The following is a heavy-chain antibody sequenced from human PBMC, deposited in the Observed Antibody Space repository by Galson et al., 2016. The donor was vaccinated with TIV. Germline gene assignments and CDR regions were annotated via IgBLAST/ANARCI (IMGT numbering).Heavy chain of an antibody. CDR2: IYYSGSA. J-gene: IGHJ5*02. Sequence: ETLSLTCTVSGGATSSTSYYWGWIRQPPGKGLEWIGNIYYSGSAYYNPSLKSRVTISVDTSKNQFSLKLSSVTAADTAVYCCATYCSSTTCLFDPWGQGTLVTVSS. CDR1: GGATSSTSYY. CDR3: ATYCSSTTCLFDP. V-gene: IGHV4-39*01. D-gene: IGHD2-2*01.